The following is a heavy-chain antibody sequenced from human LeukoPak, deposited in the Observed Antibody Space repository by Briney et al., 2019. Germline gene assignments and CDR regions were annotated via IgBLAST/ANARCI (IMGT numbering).Heavy chain of an antibody. V-gene: IGHV4-34*01. CDR1: GGSISGYY. CDR2: ISHSGST. CDR3: ARDHYYDSSGYLGY. D-gene: IGHD3-22*01. Sequence: SETLSLTCTVSGGSISGYYWSWIRQPPGKGLEWIGEISHSGSTNYNPSLKSRVTISVDTSKNQFSLKLSSVTAADTAVYYCARDHYYDSSGYLGYWGQGTLVTVSS. J-gene: IGHJ4*02.